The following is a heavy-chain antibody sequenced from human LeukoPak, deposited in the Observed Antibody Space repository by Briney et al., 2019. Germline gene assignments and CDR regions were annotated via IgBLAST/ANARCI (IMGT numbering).Heavy chain of an antibody. CDR1: GYIFTSYG. J-gene: IGHJ4*02. CDR2: ISTYNANT. CDR3: AKGSYYDFWSGWRLDY. Sequence: ASVKVSCKASGYIFTSYGISWVRQAPGQGLEWMGWISTYNANTNYAQKLQGRVTMTTDTSTGTVYMELRSLRSDDTAVYYCAKGSYYDFWSGWRLDYWGQGTLVTVSS. V-gene: IGHV1-18*01. D-gene: IGHD3-3*01.